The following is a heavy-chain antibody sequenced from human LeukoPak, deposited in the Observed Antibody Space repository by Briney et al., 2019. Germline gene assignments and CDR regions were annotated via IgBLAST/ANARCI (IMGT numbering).Heavy chain of an antibody. V-gene: IGHV4-38-2*02. CDR1: GYSISSGYY. D-gene: IGHD3-22*01. Sequence: PSETLSLTCTVSGYSISSGYYWGWIRQPPGKGLEWIGSIYHIGSTYYNPSLKSRVTISVDTSKNQFSLKLSSVTAADTAVYYCARRTDDSAPFGYWGQGTLVTVSS. CDR3: ARRTDDSAPFGY. CDR2: IYHIGST. J-gene: IGHJ4*02.